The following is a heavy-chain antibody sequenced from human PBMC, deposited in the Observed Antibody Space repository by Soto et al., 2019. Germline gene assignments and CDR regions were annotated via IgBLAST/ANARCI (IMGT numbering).Heavy chain of an antibody. CDR1: GLTFSSYG. CDR3: AKDYSYGMDV. Sequence: PGGSLRLSCAASGLTFSSYGMHWVRQAPGKGLEWVAVISYDGSNKYYADSVKGRFTISRDNSKNTLYLQMNSLRAEDTAVYYCAKDYSYGMDVWGQGTTVTVSS. J-gene: IGHJ6*02. V-gene: IGHV3-30*18. CDR2: ISYDGSNK.